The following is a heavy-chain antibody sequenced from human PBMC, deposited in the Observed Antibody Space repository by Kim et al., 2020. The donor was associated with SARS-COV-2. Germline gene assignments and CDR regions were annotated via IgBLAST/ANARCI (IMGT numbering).Heavy chain of an antibody. V-gene: IGHV4-59*13. CDR2: IYYSGST. CDR3: ARGGLAGIGVGDY. D-gene: IGHD6-19*01. J-gene: IGHJ4*02. Sequence: SETLSLTCTVSGGSISSYYWSWIRQPPGKGLEWIGYIYYSGSTNYNPSLKSRVTISVDTSKNQFSLKLSSVTAADTAVYYCARGGLAGIGVGDYWGQGTLVTVSS. CDR1: GGSISSYY.